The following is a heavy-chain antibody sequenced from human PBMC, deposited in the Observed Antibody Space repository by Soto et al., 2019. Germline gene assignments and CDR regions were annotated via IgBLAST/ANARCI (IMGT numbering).Heavy chain of an antibody. CDR2: ISGSGGST. CDR1: GFTFSSYA. J-gene: IGHJ6*02. Sequence: GGSLRLSCAASGFTFSSYAMSWVRQAPGKGLEWVSAISGSGGSTYYADSVKGRFPISRDNSKNTLYLQMNSLRAEDTAVYYCATSRILTGYYKRVEDGMDVWGQGTTVTVSS. D-gene: IGHD3-9*01. V-gene: IGHV3-23*01. CDR3: ATSRILTGYYKRVEDGMDV.